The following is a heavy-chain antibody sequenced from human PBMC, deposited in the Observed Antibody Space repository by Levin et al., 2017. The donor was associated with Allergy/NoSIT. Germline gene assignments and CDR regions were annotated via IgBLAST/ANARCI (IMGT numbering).Heavy chain of an antibody. CDR2: ISYDGSNK. CDR3: ARDHAPYYDFWSGYYTGISDY. J-gene: IGHJ4*02. V-gene: IGHV3-30*04. Sequence: GGSLRLSCAASGFTFSSYAMHWVRQAPGKGLEWVAVISYDGSNKYYADSVKGRFTISRDNSKNTLYLQMNSLRAEDTAVYYCARDHAPYYDFWSGYYTGISDYWGQGTLVTVSS. D-gene: IGHD3-3*01. CDR1: GFTFSSYA.